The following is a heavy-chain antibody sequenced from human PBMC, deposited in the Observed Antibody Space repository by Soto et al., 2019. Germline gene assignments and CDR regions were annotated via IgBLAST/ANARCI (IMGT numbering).Heavy chain of an antibody. CDR1: GDGFASCG. CDR2: ISAYNGNT. V-gene: IGHV1-18*01. CDR3: ARVAAKNWFDP. Sequence: GASAKLYWKESGDGFASCGSSWVRQAPGQGLEWMGWISAYNGNTNYAQKLQGRVTMTTDTSTSTAYMELRSPRSDDTAVYYCARVAAKNWFDPWGQGTLVTFA. J-gene: IGHJ5*02. D-gene: IGHD2-15*01.